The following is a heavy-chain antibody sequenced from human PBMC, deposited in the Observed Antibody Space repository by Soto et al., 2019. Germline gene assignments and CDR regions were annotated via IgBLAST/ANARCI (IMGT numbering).Heavy chain of an antibody. CDR3: ARSPRHPYDY. CDR2: ISAYNGNT. J-gene: IGHJ4*02. D-gene: IGHD6-6*01. CDR1: GYTFTSYG. V-gene: IGHV1-18*01. Sequence: QVQLVQSGAEVKKPGASVKVSCKASGYTFTSYGISWVRQAPGQGLEWMGWISAYNGNTNHAQQLQCRVTMTTDPSTSTASMQLRSLISDDTAVYYCARSPRHPYDYWGQGTLVSVAS.